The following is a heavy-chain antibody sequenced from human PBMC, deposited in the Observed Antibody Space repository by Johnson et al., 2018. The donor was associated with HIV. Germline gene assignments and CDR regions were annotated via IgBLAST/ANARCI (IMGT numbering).Heavy chain of an antibody. D-gene: IGHD4-17*01. CDR2: ISRSGSTI. J-gene: IGHJ3*02. Sequence: QVQLVESGGGLVKPGGSLRLSCAASGFTFSDYYMTWIRQAPGKGLEWVSYISRSGSTIYYADSLKGRFTISRDNAKNSLYLQMNSLRVEDTALYYCARPADYGDYSRDAFDSWGQGTMVTVSS. CDR1: GFTFSDYY. V-gene: IGHV3-11*04. CDR3: ARPADYGDYSRDAFDS.